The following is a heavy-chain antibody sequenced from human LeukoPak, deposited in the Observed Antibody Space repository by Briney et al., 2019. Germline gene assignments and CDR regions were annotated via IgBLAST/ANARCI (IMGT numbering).Heavy chain of an antibody. J-gene: IGHJ4*02. Sequence: GGSLRLSCAASGFTFSSYAMSWVRQAPGKGLEWVSAITNGGGSTFHADSVKGRFTISRDNSKNTLYLEMNSLRAEDTAVYYCAKDLPGSGWSCDSWGQGTLVTVSS. CDR2: ITNGGGST. D-gene: IGHD6-19*01. V-gene: IGHV3-23*01. CDR1: GFTFSSYA. CDR3: AKDLPGSGWSCDS.